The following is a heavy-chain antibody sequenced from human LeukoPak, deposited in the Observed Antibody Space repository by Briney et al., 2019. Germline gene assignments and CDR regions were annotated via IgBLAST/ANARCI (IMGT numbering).Heavy chain of an antibody. CDR3: ARQYCRGGSCYDY. V-gene: IGHV5-51*01. Sequence: GESLKISCKGSGYSFTNNWIGWVRQMPGKGLEWMGIIYPGDSDTRYSPSFQGQVTISADKSISIAYLQWSSLKASDTAMYYCARQYCRGGSCYDYWGQGTLVTVSS. CDR2: IYPGDSDT. J-gene: IGHJ4*02. CDR1: GYSFTNNW. D-gene: IGHD2-15*01.